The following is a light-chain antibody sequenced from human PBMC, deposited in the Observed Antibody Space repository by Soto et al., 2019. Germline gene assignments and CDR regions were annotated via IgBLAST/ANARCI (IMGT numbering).Light chain of an antibody. CDR3: SSYTSSSTPYV. Sequence: QSALTQPAPVSGSPGQSITISCTGTSSDVGGYNYVSWYQQHPGKAPKLMIYAVSDRPSGVSTRFSGSKSGNTASLTISGLQAEDEADYYCSSYTSSSTPYVFGTGTKLTVL. V-gene: IGLV2-14*01. J-gene: IGLJ1*01. CDR2: AVS. CDR1: SSDVGGYNY.